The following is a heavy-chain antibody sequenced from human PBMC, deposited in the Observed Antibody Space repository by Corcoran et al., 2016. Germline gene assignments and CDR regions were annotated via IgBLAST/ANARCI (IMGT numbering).Heavy chain of an antibody. J-gene: IGHJ6*02. CDR3: AKDLSWGGSSSYYYYGMDV. CDR2: ISHDGSNK. Sequence: QVQLVESGGGVVQPGRSLRLSCAASGFTFSSYGMHWVRQAPGKGLEWVAVISHDGSNKYYADSVKGRFTISRDNSKNTLYLQMNSLRAEDTAVYYCAKDLSWGGSSSYYYYGMDVWGQGTTVTVSS. CDR1: GFTFSSYG. D-gene: IGHD6-6*01. V-gene: IGHV3-30*18.